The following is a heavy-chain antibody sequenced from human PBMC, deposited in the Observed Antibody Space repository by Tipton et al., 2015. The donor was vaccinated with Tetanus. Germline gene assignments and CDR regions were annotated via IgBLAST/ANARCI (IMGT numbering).Heavy chain of an antibody. D-gene: IGHD1-1*01. V-gene: IGHV4-59*08. CDR2: IFDTGST. Sequence: TLSLTCTVSGGSISSFYWTWIRQPPGKGLEWIGYIFDTGSTNYNPSLKSRVTMSVDTSKNQFSLHLDSVTPEDTAVYYCARHFTGYGRDWNTHWFDPWGQGTLVTVSS. CDR3: ARHFTGYGRDWNTHWFDP. J-gene: IGHJ5*02. CDR1: GGSISSFY.